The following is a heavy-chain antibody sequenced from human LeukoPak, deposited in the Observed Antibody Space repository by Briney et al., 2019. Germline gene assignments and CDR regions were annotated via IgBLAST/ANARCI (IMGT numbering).Heavy chain of an antibody. V-gene: IGHV3-13*01. Sequence: GGSLRLSCAASGFTFSGYDMHWVRQATGKGLEWVSAIGTAGDTYYPGSVKGRFTISRGNAKNSLYLQMNSLRAGDTAVYYCARSKNYYDSSGYLVNYFDYWGQGTLVTVSS. J-gene: IGHJ4*02. CDR3: ARSKNYYDSSGYLVNYFDY. CDR1: GFTFSGYD. CDR2: IGTAGDT. D-gene: IGHD3-22*01.